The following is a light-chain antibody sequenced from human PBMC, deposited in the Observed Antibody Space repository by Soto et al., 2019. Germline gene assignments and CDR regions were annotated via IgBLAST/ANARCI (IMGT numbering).Light chain of an antibody. V-gene: IGLV2-8*01. CDR2: DVS. CDR3: SSFAGNNNLV. J-gene: IGLJ2*01. Sequence: QSALTQPASVSGSPGQSITISCTGTSSDVGSYNYVSWYQQYPGKAPKLMIYDVSKRPSGVPDRFSGSKSGNTASLTVSGLQAEDEADYYCSSFAGNNNLVFGGGTKLTVL. CDR1: SSDVGSYNY.